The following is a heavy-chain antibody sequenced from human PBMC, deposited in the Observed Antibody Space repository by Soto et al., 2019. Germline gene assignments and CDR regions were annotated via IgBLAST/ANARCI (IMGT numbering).Heavy chain of an antibody. D-gene: IGHD2-2*01. J-gene: IGHJ6*02. CDR3: ARGGKGRAGYVGVPAALIDGPYYYGMDV. Sequence: QVQLVQSGAEVKKPGASVKVSCKASGYTFTGYYMHWVRQAPGQGLEWMGWINPNSGGTNYAQKFQGWVTMTRDTSISTAYMELSRLRSDDTAVYYCARGGKGRAGYVGVPAALIDGPYYYGMDVWGQGATVTVSS. CDR2: INPNSGGT. CDR1: GYTFTGYY. V-gene: IGHV1-2*04.